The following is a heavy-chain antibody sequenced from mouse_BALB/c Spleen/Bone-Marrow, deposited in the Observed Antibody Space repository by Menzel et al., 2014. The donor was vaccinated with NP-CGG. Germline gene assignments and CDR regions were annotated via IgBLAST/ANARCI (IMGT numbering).Heavy chain of an antibody. D-gene: IGHD1-1*01. CDR1: GYTFTSYW. Sequence: LVESGAELVKPGASVKLSCKASGYTFTSYWMHWVKQRPGQGLEWIGEINPTYGRTNLNEKFKSKATLTVDKSSSTAYMQLSSLTSEDSAVYYCAGKKNFYGSSGDYWGQGTSVTVSS. J-gene: IGHJ4*01. CDR2: INPTYGRT. V-gene: IGHV1S81*02. CDR3: AGKKNFYGSSGDY.